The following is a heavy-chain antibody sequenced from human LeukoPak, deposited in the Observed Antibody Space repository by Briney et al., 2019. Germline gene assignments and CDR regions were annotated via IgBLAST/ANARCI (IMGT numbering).Heavy chain of an antibody. D-gene: IGHD3-10*01. CDR1: GGSFSTSG. J-gene: IGHJ6*02. Sequence: SVKVSCKASGGSFSTSGFSWVRQAPGQGLEWMGGVIPIYGTPSHAQKFQGRVTITTDESTSTAYMELSSLRSEDTAVYYCARDHGGIGENGYEYFYYDMDVWGQGTTVTVSS. CDR2: VIPIYGTP. CDR3: ARDHGGIGENGYEYFYYDMDV. V-gene: IGHV1-69*05.